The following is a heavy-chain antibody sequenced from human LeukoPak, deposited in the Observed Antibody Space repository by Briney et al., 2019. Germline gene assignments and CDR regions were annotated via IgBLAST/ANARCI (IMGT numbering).Heavy chain of an antibody. CDR3: ARDLGDSSGYRY. V-gene: IGHV1-2*02. CDR2: INPNSGGT. Sequence: GASVKVSCKSSGYTFTGYYMHWVRQAPGQGLDWMGWINPNSGGTNYAQKFQGRVTMTRDTSISTAYMELSRLRSDDTAVYYCARDLGDSSGYRYWGQGTLVTVSS. CDR1: GYTFTGYY. J-gene: IGHJ4*02. D-gene: IGHD3-22*01.